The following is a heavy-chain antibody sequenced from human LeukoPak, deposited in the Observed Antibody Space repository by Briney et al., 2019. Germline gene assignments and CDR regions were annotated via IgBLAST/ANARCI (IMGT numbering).Heavy chain of an antibody. D-gene: IGHD3-22*01. Sequence: SETLSLTCTVSGDSISSSYWTWIRQPPGKGLEWIGYIYYSGTTDYNPSLRSRVTISVDTPKNQFSLKLTSVTAADTAVYYCARALYDSSGYYSRWDYWGQGTLVTVSS. CDR2: IYYSGTT. V-gene: IGHV4-59*01. CDR1: GDSISSSY. J-gene: IGHJ4*02. CDR3: ARALYDSSGYYSRWDY.